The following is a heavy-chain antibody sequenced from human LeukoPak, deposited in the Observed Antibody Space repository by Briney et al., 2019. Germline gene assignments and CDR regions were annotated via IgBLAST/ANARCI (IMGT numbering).Heavy chain of an antibody. J-gene: IGHJ6*02. Sequence: GGSLRLSCAASGFTFTAYAMSWVRQAPGKGLEWVSTISDRGDSTYYADSVKDRFTISRDNSKDTVFLQLNSLRVKDTALYYCTKGTIELGVWGQGTTVAVSS. CDR2: ISDRGDST. D-gene: IGHD4/OR15-4a*01. CDR3: TKGTIELGV. V-gene: IGHV3-23*01. CDR1: GFTFTAYA.